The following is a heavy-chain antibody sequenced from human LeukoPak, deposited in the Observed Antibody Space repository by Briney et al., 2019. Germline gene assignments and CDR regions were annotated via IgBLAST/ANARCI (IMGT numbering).Heavy chain of an antibody. J-gene: IGHJ5*02. CDR2: IYPGDSDT. CDR3: ARQWFGEINKNWFGP. V-gene: IGHV5-51*01. Sequence: GESLKISCKGSGYSFTSYWIGWVRQMPGKGLEWMGIIYPGDSDTRYSPSFQGQVTISADKSISTAYLQWSSLKASDTAMYYCARQWFGEINKNWFGPWGQGTLVTVSS. CDR1: GYSFTSYW. D-gene: IGHD3-10*01.